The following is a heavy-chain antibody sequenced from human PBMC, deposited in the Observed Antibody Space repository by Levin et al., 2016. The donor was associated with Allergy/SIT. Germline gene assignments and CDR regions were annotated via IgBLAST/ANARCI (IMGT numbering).Heavy chain of an antibody. Sequence: SETLSLTCTVSGGSISSYYWSWIRQPPGKGLEWIGYIYYSGSTNYNPSLKSRVTISVDTSKNQFSLKLSSVTAADTAVYYCARHEVATQNFDYWGQGTLVTVSS. J-gene: IGHJ4*02. D-gene: IGHD5-24*01. CDR2: IYYSGST. CDR1: GGSISSYY. V-gene: IGHV4-59*08. CDR3: ARHEVATQNFDY.